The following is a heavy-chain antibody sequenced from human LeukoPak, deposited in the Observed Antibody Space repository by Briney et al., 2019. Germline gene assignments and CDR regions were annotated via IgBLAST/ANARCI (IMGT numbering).Heavy chain of an antibody. CDR3: VRGAYSSSWLNFDY. D-gene: IGHD6-13*01. CDR1: GFTFSTYS. Sequence: GGSLRLSCAASGFTFSTYSMNWVRQAPGKGLEWVSYISSSSSTIYYADSVKGRFTISRDNSKNTLYLQMNTLRPEDTAVYYCVRGAYSSSWLNFDYWGQGTLVTVSS. CDR2: ISSSSSTI. V-gene: IGHV3-48*01. J-gene: IGHJ4*02.